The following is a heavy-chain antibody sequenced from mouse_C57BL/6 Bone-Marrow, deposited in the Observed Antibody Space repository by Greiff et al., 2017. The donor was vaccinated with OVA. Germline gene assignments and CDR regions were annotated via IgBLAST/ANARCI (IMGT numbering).Heavy chain of an antibody. CDR3: ASHYYYGSPWFAY. D-gene: IGHD1-1*01. CDR1: GYSFTDYN. V-gene: IGHV1-39*01. Sequence: VQLKESGPELVKPGASVKISCKASGYSFTDYNMNWVKQSNGKSLEWIGVINPNYGTTSYNQKFKGKATLTVDQSSSTAYMQLNSLTSEDSAVYYCASHYYYGSPWFAYWGQGTLVTVSA. CDR2: INPNYGTT. J-gene: IGHJ3*01.